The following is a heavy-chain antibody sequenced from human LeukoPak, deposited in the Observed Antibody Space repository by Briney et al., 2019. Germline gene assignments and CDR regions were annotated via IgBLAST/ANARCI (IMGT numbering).Heavy chain of an antibody. D-gene: IGHD3-10*01. CDR3: AKAARGVLLWFGELSGDYYMDV. Sequence: GGSLRLSCAASGFTFSTYSMHWVRQAPGKGLEWVAIISYDGSKKYYADSVEGRFTISRDNSKNTLFLQMNSLRAEDTAVYYCAKAARGVLLWFGELSGDYYMDVWGKGTTVTISS. J-gene: IGHJ6*03. V-gene: IGHV3-30*04. CDR1: GFTFSTYS. CDR2: ISYDGSKK.